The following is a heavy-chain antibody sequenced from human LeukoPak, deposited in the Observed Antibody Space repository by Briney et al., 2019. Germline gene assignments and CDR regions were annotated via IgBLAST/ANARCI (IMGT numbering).Heavy chain of an antibody. Sequence: SHTLSLICTVSGGPISSYYWSWIRQPAGKGLEWICRIYPSGSPNYTPSLKSRVPMSVDTSKNQFSLKLSSVTAADTAVYYCARISPRNGDPFDYWGQGTLVTVSS. CDR1: GGPISSYY. CDR2: IYPSGSP. CDR3: ARISPRNGDPFDY. J-gene: IGHJ4*02. D-gene: IGHD4-17*01. V-gene: IGHV4-4*07.